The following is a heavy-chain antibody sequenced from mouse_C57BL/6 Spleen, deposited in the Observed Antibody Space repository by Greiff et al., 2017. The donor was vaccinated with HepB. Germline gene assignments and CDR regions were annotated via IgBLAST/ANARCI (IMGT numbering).Heavy chain of an antibody. CDR1: GYTFTGYW. CDR2: ILPGSGST. V-gene: IGHV1-9*01. Sequence: QVQLQQSGAELMKPGASVKLSCKATGYTFTGYWIEWVKQRPGHGLEWIGEILPGSGSTNYNEKFKGKATFTADTSSNTAYMPLSSLTTEDSALYYCARPYSNYGGWFAYWGQGTLVTVSA. J-gene: IGHJ3*01. D-gene: IGHD2-5*01. CDR3: ARPYSNYGGWFAY.